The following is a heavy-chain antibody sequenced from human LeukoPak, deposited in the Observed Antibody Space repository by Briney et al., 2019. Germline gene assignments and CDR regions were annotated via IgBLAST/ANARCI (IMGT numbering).Heavy chain of an antibody. D-gene: IGHD4-17*01. V-gene: IGHV1-18*01. J-gene: IGHJ4*02. CDR2: ISAYNGNT. CDR1: GYTFTSYG. Sequence: ASVKVSCKASGYTFTSYGISWVRQAPGQGLEWIGWISAYNGNTNYAQKLQGRVTMTTDTSTSTAYMELRSLRSDDTAVYYCARESVWGMTTVPNYFDYWGQGTLVTVSS. CDR3: ARESVWGMTTVPNYFDY.